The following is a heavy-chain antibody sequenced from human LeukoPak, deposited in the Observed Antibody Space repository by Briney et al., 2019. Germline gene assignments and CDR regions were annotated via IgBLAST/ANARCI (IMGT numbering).Heavy chain of an antibody. D-gene: IGHD6-25*01. Sequence: SETLSLTCTVSGGSISSSSYYWSWIRQPPGKGLEWIGYIYYSGSTNYNPSLKSRVTISVDTSKNQFSLKLSSVTAADTAVYYCARLSRAAYFDYWGQGTLVTVSS. CDR3: ARLSRAAYFDY. CDR2: IYYSGST. V-gene: IGHV4-61*05. J-gene: IGHJ4*02. CDR1: GGSISSSSYY.